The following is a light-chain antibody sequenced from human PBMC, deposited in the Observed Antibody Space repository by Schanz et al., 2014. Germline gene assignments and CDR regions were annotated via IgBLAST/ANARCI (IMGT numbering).Light chain of an antibody. Sequence: QSALTQPASVSGSPGQSITISCTGTSSDVGSYKLVSWYQQHPGKAPKLMIYEGSKRPSGVSNRFSGSKSGNTASLTVSGLQAEDEADYYCSSYAGSDNLIFDGGTKLTVL. J-gene: IGLJ2*01. CDR1: SSDVGSYKL. CDR2: EGS. CDR3: SSYAGSDNLI. V-gene: IGLV2-14*02.